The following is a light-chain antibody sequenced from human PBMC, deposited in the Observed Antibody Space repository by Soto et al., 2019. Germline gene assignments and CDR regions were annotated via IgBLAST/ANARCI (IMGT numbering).Light chain of an antibody. Sequence: EIVMTQSPATLSVSPGERATLSCRASQSISNYLAWYQQKPGQATRLLIYGASTRATGIPARFSGSGSGTEFTLTISSLQSEDFAIYYCQQYDNWPPVTFGGGTKVEIK. CDR3: QQYDNWPPVT. J-gene: IGKJ4*01. CDR1: QSISNY. V-gene: IGKV3-15*01. CDR2: GAS.